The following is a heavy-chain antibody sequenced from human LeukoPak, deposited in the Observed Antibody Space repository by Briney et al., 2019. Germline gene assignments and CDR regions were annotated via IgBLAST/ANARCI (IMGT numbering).Heavy chain of an antibody. V-gene: IGHV1-46*01. Sequence: GASVKVSCKASGYTFTSYYMHWVRQAPGQGLEWMGIINPSGGSTSYAQKFQGRVTMTRDTSTSTVYMELSSLRSEDTAVYYCARDGSYSYGFDLKGFDPWGQGTLVTVSS. CDR2: INPSGGST. CDR3: ARDGSYSYGFDLKGFDP. D-gene: IGHD5-18*01. J-gene: IGHJ5*02. CDR1: GYTFTSYY.